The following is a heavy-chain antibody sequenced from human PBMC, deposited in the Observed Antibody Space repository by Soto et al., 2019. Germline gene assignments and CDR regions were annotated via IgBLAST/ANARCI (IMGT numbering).Heavy chain of an antibody. D-gene: IGHD4-4*01. J-gene: IGHJ4*02. CDR2: ISSSSSYI. Sequence: EVQLVESGGGLVKPGGSLRLSCAASGFTFSSYSMNWVRQAPGKGLEWVSSISSSSSYIYYADSVKGRFTISRDNAKNSLYLQMNSLRAEDTAVYYCARDRDYREFPLDYWGQGTLVTVSS. V-gene: IGHV3-21*01. CDR3: ARDRDYREFPLDY. CDR1: GFTFSSYS.